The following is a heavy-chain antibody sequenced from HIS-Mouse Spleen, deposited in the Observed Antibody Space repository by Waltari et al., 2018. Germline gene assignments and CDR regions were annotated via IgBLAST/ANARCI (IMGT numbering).Heavy chain of an antibody. CDR1: GFTFSSYG. CDR2: IWYDGSNK. D-gene: IGHD2-21*01. CDR3: ARDSERDGYNTPLHY. Sequence: QVQLVESGGGVVQPGRSLRLSCAASGFTFSSYGMHWVRQAPGKGLEWVAVIWYDGSNKYYADSVKGRFTISRDNSKNTLYLQMNSLRAEDTAVYYCARDSERDGYNTPLHYWGQGTLVTVSS. V-gene: IGHV3-33*01. J-gene: IGHJ4*02.